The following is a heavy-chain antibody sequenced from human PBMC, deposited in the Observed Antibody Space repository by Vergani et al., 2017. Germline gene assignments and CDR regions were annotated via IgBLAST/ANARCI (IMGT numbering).Heavy chain of an antibody. J-gene: IGHJ5*02. D-gene: IGHD2-2*01. CDR3: ARGSPRMVVVPAARARNWFDP. CDR1: GGSISSSSYY. CDR2: IYYSGTT. Sequence: QLQLQESGPGLVKPSETLSLTCTVSGGSISSSSYYWGWIRQPPGKGLEWIGYIYYSGTTNYNPSLKSRVTISVDTSKNQFSLKLSSVTAADTAVYYCARGSPRMVVVPAARARNWFDPWGQGTLVTVSS. V-gene: IGHV4-61*05.